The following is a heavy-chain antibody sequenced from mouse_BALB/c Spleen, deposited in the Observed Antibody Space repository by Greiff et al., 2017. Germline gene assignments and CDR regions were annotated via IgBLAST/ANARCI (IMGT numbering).Heavy chain of an antibody. Sequence: EVKVVESGGGLVQPGGSRKLSCAASGFTFSSFGMHWVRQAPEKGLEWVAYISSGSSTIYYADTVKGRFTISRDNPKNTLFLQMTSLRSEDTAMYYCARSSNYYYYIDYWGQGTTLTVSS. D-gene: IGHD1-1*01. CDR2: ISSGSSTI. CDR1: GFTFSSFG. CDR3: ARSSNYYYYIDY. J-gene: IGHJ2*01. V-gene: IGHV5-17*02.